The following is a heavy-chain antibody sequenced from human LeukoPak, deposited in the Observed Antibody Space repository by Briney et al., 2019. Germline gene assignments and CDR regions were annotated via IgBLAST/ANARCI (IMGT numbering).Heavy chain of an antibody. D-gene: IGHD3-10*01. CDR3: AKGVRGVIAYYFDY. CDR2: ISADGSEK. V-gene: IGHV3-30*18. Sequence: GGSLRLSCAASGFTFSSYVMHWVRQAPGKGLQWVAVISADGSEKYYADSAKGQFTISRDNSKNQVYLQMNRLRAEDTAVYYCAKGVRGVIAYYFDYWGQGTLVTVSS. CDR1: GFTFSSYV. J-gene: IGHJ4*02.